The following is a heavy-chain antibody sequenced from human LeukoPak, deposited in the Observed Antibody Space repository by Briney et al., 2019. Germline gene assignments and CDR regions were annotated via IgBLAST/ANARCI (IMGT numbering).Heavy chain of an antibody. D-gene: IGHD2-15*01. V-gene: IGHV4-34*01. CDR3: ARHDNCSGGSCDRDDYYYYMDV. CDR1: GGSFSGYY. CDR2: INHSGST. Sequence: SETLSLTCAVYGGSFSGYYWSWIRQPPGKGPEWIGEINHSGSTNHNSSLKSRVTIPVDTSKNQFSLKLSSVAAADTAVYYCARHDNCSGGSCDRDDYYYYMDVWGKGTTVTVSS. J-gene: IGHJ6*03.